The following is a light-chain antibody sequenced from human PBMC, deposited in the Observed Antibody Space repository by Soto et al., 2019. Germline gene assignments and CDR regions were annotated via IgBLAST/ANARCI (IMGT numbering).Light chain of an antibody. J-gene: IGKJ3*01. CDR2: GAS. Sequence: MVMTQSPATLSVSPGERATLSCRASQSVSTKLAWYQQKPGQAPRLLIYGASTRTTGIPARFSGSGSGTEFTLTISSLQSEDFAVYYCHQYNNWPSTFGPGTRVDIK. V-gene: IGKV3D-15*01. CDR1: QSVSTK. CDR3: HQYNNWPST.